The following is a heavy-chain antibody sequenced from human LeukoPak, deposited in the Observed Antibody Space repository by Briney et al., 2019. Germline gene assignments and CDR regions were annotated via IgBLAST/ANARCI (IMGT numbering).Heavy chain of an antibody. Sequence: AGGSLRLSCAASGFTFSSHGIHWVRQAPGKGLECVSYISSSSTTIYYADSVKGRFTISRDNAKNSLYLQMNSLRAEDTAVYYCARNFHRRLYDSSGYYPYWDQGTLVTVSS. J-gene: IGHJ4*02. D-gene: IGHD3-22*01. V-gene: IGHV3-48*01. CDR3: ARNFHRRLYDSSGYYPY. CDR1: GFTFSSHG. CDR2: ISSSSTTI.